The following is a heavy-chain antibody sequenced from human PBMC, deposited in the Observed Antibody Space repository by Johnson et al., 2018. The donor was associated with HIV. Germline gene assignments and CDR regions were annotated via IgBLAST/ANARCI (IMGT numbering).Heavy chain of an antibody. Sequence: VQLVESGGGVVQPGRSLRLSCAASGFTFNTYAMNWVRQAPGKGLEWVALISYDGPNKYYADPVKGRFTISRDNSKNTLYLEMNSLRTEDTAVYYCARLRGSFDIWGQGTVVTVSS. CDR1: GFTFNTYA. J-gene: IGHJ3*02. CDR2: ISYDGPNK. CDR3: ARLRGSFDI. V-gene: IGHV3-30-3*01. D-gene: IGHD3-22*01.